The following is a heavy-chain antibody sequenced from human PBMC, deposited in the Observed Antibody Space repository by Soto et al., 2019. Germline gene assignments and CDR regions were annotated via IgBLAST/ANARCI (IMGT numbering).Heavy chain of an antibody. V-gene: IGHV4-30-2*01. Sequence: PSETLSLTCAVSGGSIISGGYSFICIRQPPWNGLELIGYIYHSGSTYYNPSLKSRVTISVDRSKNQFSLKLSSVTAADTAVYYCARGVGWRDVYFQHWGQGTLVTVSS. J-gene: IGHJ1*01. CDR1: GGSIISGGYS. CDR2: IYHSGST. CDR3: ARGVGWRDVYFQH.